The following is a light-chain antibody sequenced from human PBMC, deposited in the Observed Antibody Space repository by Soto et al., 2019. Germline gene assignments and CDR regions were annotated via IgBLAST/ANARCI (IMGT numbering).Light chain of an antibody. J-gene: IGKJ1*01. Sequence: DMVVTQSPLSLPVTRGEPACISCISSQILLHSNGYNYLDWYLQKPGQSPQLLIYLGSNRASGVPDRFSGSGSGTDFTLKISRVEAEDVGVYYCMQPLQSWTFGQGTKVDIK. V-gene: IGKV2-28*01. CDR2: LGS. CDR3: MQPLQSWT. CDR1: QILLHSNGYNY.